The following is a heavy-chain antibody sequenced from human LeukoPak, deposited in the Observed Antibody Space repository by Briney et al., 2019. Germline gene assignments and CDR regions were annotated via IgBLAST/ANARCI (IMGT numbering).Heavy chain of an antibody. Sequence: SVKVSCKASGGTFSSYAISWVRQAPGQGLEWMGGIIPIFGTANYAQKFQGRVTITADESTSTAYMELSSLRPEDTAVYYCARDYYDSSGYYSCSGYWGQGTLVTVSS. V-gene: IGHV1-69*13. J-gene: IGHJ4*02. D-gene: IGHD3-22*01. CDR1: GGTFSSYA. CDR2: IIPIFGTA. CDR3: ARDYYDSSGYYSCSGY.